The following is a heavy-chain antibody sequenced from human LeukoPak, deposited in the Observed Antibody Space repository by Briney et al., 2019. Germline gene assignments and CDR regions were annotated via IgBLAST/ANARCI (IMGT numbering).Heavy chain of an antibody. Sequence: GGSLRLSCAASGFTFSSYGMHWVRQAPGKGLEWVAFIRYDGSNKYYADSVKGRFTISRDNSKNTLYLQMNSLRAEDTAVYYCAKESEQLVEYNWFDPWGQGTLVTVSS. CDR2: IRYDGSNK. J-gene: IGHJ5*02. V-gene: IGHV3-30*02. D-gene: IGHD6-6*01. CDR3: AKESEQLVEYNWFDP. CDR1: GFTFSSYG.